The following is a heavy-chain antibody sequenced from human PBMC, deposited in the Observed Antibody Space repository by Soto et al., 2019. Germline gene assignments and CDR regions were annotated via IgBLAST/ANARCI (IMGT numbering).Heavy chain of an antibody. D-gene: IGHD6-6*01. V-gene: IGHV1-2*02. Sequence: ASVKVSCKASGYTFTGYYMHWVRQAPGQGLEWMGWINPNSGGTNYAQKFQGRVTMTRDTSISTAYMELSRLRSDDTAVYYCARDVYSSASGAYYYGMTVCRHGTTATVSS. CDR2: INPNSGGT. CDR3: ARDVYSSASGAYYYGMTV. J-gene: IGHJ6*02. CDR1: GYTFTGYY.